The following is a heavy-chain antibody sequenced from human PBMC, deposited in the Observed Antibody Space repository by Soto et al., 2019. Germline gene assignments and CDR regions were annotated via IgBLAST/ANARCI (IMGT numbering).Heavy chain of an antibody. D-gene: IGHD3-10*01. V-gene: IGHV4-39*01. CDR2: IYYSGST. Sequence: PSETLSLTCTVSGGSISSSSYYWGWIRQPPGKGLEWIGSIYYSGSTYYNPSLKSRVTISVDTSKNQFSLKLSSVTAADTAVYYCARVRITMVRGVIKPPDYYYYYYGMDVWGQGTTVT. CDR3: ARVRITMVRGVIKPPDYYYYYYGMDV. J-gene: IGHJ6*02. CDR1: GGSISSSSYY.